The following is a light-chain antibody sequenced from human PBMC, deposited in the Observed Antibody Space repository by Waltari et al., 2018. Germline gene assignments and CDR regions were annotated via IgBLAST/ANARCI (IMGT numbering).Light chain of an antibody. V-gene: IGLV2-14*01. J-gene: IGLJ3*02. Sequence: QSALTQPASVSGSPGQSITISCTGTSSDVGCYNSVSWYQQHPGKVPKLLIFDVSNRPSGVSNRFSGSKSGNTASLTISGLQAEDESDYYCCSFTSRSTWVFGGGTKLTVL. CDR2: DVS. CDR1: SSDVGCYNS. CDR3: CSFTSRSTWV.